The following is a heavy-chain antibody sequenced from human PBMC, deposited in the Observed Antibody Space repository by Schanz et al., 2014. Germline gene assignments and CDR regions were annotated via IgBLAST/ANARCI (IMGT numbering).Heavy chain of an antibody. CDR1: GYRFIGYY. D-gene: IGHD6-19*01. Sequence: QVLLVQSGAEVKKPGASVKDSCKASGYRFIGYYVHWVRQAPGQGLEWMGRVSPYSGDTNYAQMFQGRVTMTTDTSISTAYMELSRLTSDDTAVFFCARENTAVAGMPRVMDVWGQGTTVTVTS. J-gene: IGHJ6*02. V-gene: IGHV1-2*06. CDR3: ARENTAVAGMPRVMDV. CDR2: VSPYSGDT.